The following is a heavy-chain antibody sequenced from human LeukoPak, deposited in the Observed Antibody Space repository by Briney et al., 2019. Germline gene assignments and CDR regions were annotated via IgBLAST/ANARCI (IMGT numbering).Heavy chain of an antibody. CDR1: GYTFTGYY. V-gene: IGHV1-2*02. CDR3: ARDKTLGSSSSLYAFDI. Sequence: ASVKVSCKASGYTFTGYYMHWVRQAPGQGLEWMGWIHPNSGGTNYAQKFQGRVTMTRDTSISTAYMELSRLRSDDTAVYYCARDKTLGSSSSLYAFDIWGQGTMVTVPS. CDR2: IHPNSGGT. J-gene: IGHJ3*02. D-gene: IGHD6-6*01.